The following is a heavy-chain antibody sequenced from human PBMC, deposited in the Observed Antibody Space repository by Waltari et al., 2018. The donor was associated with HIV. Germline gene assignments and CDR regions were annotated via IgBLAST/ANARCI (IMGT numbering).Heavy chain of an antibody. CDR1: EATFSGYS. CDR2: ISSRHSTM. Sequence: EVHLVESGGGLVQHGGSLRRTCTASEATFSGYSMNWVRQAPGKGLEWISYISSRHSTMFYSDSVKGRFTISRDNAKNSLYLEMTNLRVEDTAVYYCATDFWSGHPDYWGQGTLVTVSS. J-gene: IGHJ4*02. D-gene: IGHD3-3*01. CDR3: ATDFWSGHPDY. V-gene: IGHV3-48*01.